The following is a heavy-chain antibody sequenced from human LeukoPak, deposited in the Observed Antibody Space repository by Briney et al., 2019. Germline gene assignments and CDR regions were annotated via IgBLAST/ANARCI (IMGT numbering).Heavy chain of an antibody. CDR1: GFTFDDYA. Sequence: GGSLRLSCAASGFTFDDYAMHWVRQAPGKGLEWVSGISWNSGSIGYADSVKGRFTISRDNAKNSLYLQMNSLSAEDTALYYCAKGLYSSSPDYWGQGTLVTVSS. CDR2: ISWNSGSI. V-gene: IGHV3-9*01. J-gene: IGHJ4*02. D-gene: IGHD6-13*01. CDR3: AKGLYSSSPDY.